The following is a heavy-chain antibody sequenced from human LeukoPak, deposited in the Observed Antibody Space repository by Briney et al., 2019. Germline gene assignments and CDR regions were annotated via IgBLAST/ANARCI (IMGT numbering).Heavy chain of an antibody. Sequence: GGSLRLSCAASGFTFSSYAMSWVRQAPGKGLEWVSTITGSGGGTYYADSVKGRFSISRGNSKNTLYLQMNSLRAEDTALYYCAKDQNAYNYVFDYWGQGTLVTVSS. CDR3: AKDQNAYNYVFDY. J-gene: IGHJ4*02. V-gene: IGHV3-23*01. CDR2: ITGSGGGT. CDR1: GFTFSSYA. D-gene: IGHD5-24*01.